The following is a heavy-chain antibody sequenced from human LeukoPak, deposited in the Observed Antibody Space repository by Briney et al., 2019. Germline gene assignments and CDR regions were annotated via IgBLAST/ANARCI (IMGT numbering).Heavy chain of an antibody. CDR2: INTNTGKP. Sequence: GASVKLSCKASGYTFTSYAMNWLPQAPGQRLEWMGWINTNTGKPTYTQGFTGRFVFSFYTSVSTVYLEISSVKAEDTVVYYCASPLSGGLVDTGPFGYWGQGTLVTVSS. CDR3: ASPLSGGLVDTGPFGY. J-gene: IGHJ4*02. CDR1: GYTFTSYA. D-gene: IGHD5-18*01. V-gene: IGHV7-4-1*02.